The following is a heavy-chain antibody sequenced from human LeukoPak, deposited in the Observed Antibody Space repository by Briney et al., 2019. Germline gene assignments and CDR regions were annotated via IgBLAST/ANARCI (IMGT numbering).Heavy chain of an antibody. J-gene: IGHJ5*02. CDR3: AIQTPGMITFRS. D-gene: IGHD3-16*01. Sequence: PGGTLRLSCAASGFTFSSYGMNWVRQAPGKGLEWVSAISGSGGSTYYADSVKGRFTISRDNSKNTLYLQMNSLRAEDTAVYYCAIQTPGMITFRSWGQGTLVTVSS. CDR1: GFTFSSYG. CDR2: ISGSGGST. V-gene: IGHV3-23*01.